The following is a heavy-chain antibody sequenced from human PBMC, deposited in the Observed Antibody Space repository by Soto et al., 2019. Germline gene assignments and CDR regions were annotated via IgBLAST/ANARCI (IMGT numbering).Heavy chain of an antibody. CDR2: ISSSSSYI. J-gene: IGHJ4*02. Sequence: EVQLVESGGGLVKPGGSLRLSCAASGFTFSSYSMNWVRQAPGKGLEWVSSISSSSSYIYYADSVKGRFTISRDNANNSLYLQMNSLRAEDTAVYYCARAPYYYDSSGYWAYWGQGTLVTVSS. CDR1: GFTFSSYS. V-gene: IGHV3-21*01. D-gene: IGHD3-22*01. CDR3: ARAPYYYDSSGYWAY.